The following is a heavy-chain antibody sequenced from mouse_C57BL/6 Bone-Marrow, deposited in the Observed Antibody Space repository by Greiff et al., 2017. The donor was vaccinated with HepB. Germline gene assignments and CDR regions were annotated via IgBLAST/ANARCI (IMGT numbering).Heavy chain of an antibody. CDR2: FHPYNDDT. J-gene: IGHJ1*03. CDR3: ARGYGSSSRSSFYWYFDV. V-gene: IGHV1-47*01. D-gene: IGHD1-1*01. Sequence: QVQLQQPGAELVKPGASVKMSCKASGYTFTTYPIEWMKQNHGKSLEWIGNFHPYNDDTKYNEKFKGKATLTVEKSSSTVYLELSRLTSDDSAVYYCARGYGSSSRSSFYWYFDVWGTGTTVTVSS. CDR1: GYTFTTYP.